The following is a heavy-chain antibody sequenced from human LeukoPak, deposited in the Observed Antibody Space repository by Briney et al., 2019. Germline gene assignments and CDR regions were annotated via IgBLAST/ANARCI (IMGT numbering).Heavy chain of an antibody. CDR3: VRDGEGVAISVNYWFAP. CDR1: GFTFTNYD. CDR2: MNPINGNT. J-gene: IGHJ5*02. D-gene: IGHD3-10*01. V-gene: IGHV1-8*01. Sequence: ASVKVSCKATGFTFTNYDINWVRQATGQGLKWMGWMNPINGNTGYAQKFQGRVTMTRDTSISTAYMELRSLASEDTAVYYCVRDGEGVAISVNYWFAPWGQGTLVTVSS.